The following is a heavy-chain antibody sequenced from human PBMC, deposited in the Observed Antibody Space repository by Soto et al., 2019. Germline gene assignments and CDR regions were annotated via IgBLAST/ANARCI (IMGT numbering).Heavy chain of an antibody. Sequence: QVQLVESGGGVVQPGRSLRLSCAASGFTFSSYAMHWVRQAPGKGLEWVAVISYDGSNKYYADSVKGRFTISRDNSKNTLYLQMNSLRAEDTAVYYCASSGWYSPYYSYGMDVWGQGTTVTVSS. CDR3: ASSGWYSPYYSYGMDV. CDR2: ISYDGSNK. J-gene: IGHJ6*02. D-gene: IGHD6-19*01. V-gene: IGHV3-30-3*01. CDR1: GFTFSSYA.